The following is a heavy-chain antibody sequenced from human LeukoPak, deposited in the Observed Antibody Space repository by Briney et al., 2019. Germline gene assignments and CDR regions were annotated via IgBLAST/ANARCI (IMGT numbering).Heavy chain of an antibody. V-gene: IGHV3-53*05. CDR1: GFTVSINS. CDR2: IYSGGNT. Sequence: GGSLRLSCTVSGFTVSINSMSWVRQAPGKGLEWVSFIYSGGNTHYSDSVKGRFTISRDNSKNTLYLQMNSLRAEDTAVYYCAREGVTGSYHYDYWGQGTLVTVSS. D-gene: IGHD1-26*01. J-gene: IGHJ4*02. CDR3: AREGVTGSYHYDY.